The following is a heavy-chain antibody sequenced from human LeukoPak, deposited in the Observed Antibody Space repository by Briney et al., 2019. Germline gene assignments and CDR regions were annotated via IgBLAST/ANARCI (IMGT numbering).Heavy chain of an antibody. V-gene: IGHV3-33*03. Sequence: PGGSLRLSCAASGFTFSSYGMHWVRQAPGKGLEWVAVIWYDGSNKYYADSVKGRFTISRDNAKNSLYLQMNSLRAEDTAVYYCAVPAAITLNYFDYWGQGTLVTVSS. D-gene: IGHD2-2*01. CDR2: IWYDGSNK. CDR1: GFTFSSYG. CDR3: AVPAAITLNYFDY. J-gene: IGHJ4*02.